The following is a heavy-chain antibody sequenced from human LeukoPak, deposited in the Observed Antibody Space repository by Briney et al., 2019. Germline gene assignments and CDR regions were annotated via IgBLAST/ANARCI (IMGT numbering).Heavy chain of an antibody. J-gene: IGHJ5*01. V-gene: IGHV5-51*01. D-gene: IGHD2-15*01. CDR2: IYPGDSDT. Sequence: GESLKISCKGSGYRFTSDWVGWVRQMPGKGLEWMGIIYPGDSDTRYSPSFQGQVTISAGKSVNTAYLQWSSLKASDAATSDCASLPGRVLCSAGSCYIDSWRRGALVTLS. CDR3: ASLPGRVLCSAGSCYIDS. CDR1: GYRFTSDW.